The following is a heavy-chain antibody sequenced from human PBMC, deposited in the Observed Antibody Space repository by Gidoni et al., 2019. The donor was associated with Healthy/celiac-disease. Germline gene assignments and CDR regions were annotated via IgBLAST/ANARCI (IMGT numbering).Heavy chain of an antibody. V-gene: IGHV4-34*01. CDR2: INHSGST. CDR3: ARGRYSGYDSYYGMDV. Sequence: QVQLQQWGAGLLKPSETLSLTCAVYGGSFSGYYWSWIRQPPGKGLEWIGEINHSGSTNYNPSLKSRVTISVDTSKNQFSLKLSSVTAADTAVYYCARGRYSGYDSYYGMDVWGQGTTVTVSS. CDR1: GGSFSGYY. J-gene: IGHJ6*02. D-gene: IGHD5-12*01.